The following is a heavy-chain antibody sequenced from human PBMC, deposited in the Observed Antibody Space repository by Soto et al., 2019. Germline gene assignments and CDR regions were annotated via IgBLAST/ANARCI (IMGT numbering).Heavy chain of an antibody. V-gene: IGHV3-30-3*01. CDR1: GFTFSSYA. Sequence: GGSLRLSCAASGFTFSSYAMHWVGQSPGKGLEWVAVISYDGSNKYYADSVKGRFTISRDNSKNTLYLQMNSLRAEDTAVYYCARGMDVFAGITIFGVVIRTRGWFDPWGQGTLVTVSS. CDR2: ISYDGSNK. J-gene: IGHJ5*02. CDR3: ARGMDVFAGITIFGVVIRTRGWFDP. D-gene: IGHD3-3*01.